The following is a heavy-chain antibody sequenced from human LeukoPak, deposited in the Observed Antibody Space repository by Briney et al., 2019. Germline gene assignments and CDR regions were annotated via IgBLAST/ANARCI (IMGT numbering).Heavy chain of an antibody. CDR1: GLTFSNYW. Sequence: GGSLRLSCAASGLTFSNYWMDWIRQAPGKGLEWVANIKKDGSETYYVDSVKGRFTISRDNSKNTLYLQMNSLRAEDTAVYYCAKSVWFGELLPRSSYYGMDVWGQGTTVTVSS. J-gene: IGHJ6*02. V-gene: IGHV3-7*01. CDR2: IKKDGSET. CDR3: AKSVWFGELLPRSSYYGMDV. D-gene: IGHD3-10*01.